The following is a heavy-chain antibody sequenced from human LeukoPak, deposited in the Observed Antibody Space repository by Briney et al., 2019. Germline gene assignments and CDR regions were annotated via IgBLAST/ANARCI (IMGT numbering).Heavy chain of an antibody. CDR2: IPYDGSNK. CDR3: AREGQTTISDHDAFDI. V-gene: IGHV3-30*04. D-gene: IGHD3-9*01. J-gene: IGHJ3*02. CDR1: GFTFSSYA. Sequence: PGGSLRLSCAASGFTFSSYAMHWVRQAPGKGLEWVAVIPYDGSNKYYADSVKGRFTISRDNSKNTLYLQMNSLRAEDTAVYYCAREGQTTISDHDAFDIWGQGTMVTVSS.